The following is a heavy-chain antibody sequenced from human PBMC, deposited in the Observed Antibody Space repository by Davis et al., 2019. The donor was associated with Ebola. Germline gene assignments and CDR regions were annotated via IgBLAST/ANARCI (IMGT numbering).Heavy chain of an antibody. D-gene: IGHD5-18*01. CDR3: TSQGHRGSYLIHDY. J-gene: IGHJ4*03. CDR2: LHPGTSDI. CDR1: GYSFITHR. V-gene: IGHV5-51*01. Sequence: GESLMTSCKASGYSFITHRIGWLRQMPGKGLEWMTHLHPGTSDIRYSPSFQGHVTISVDNSISTAYLQWSSLKASETAMYYCTSQGHRGSYLIHDYWGQGTQVIVSS.